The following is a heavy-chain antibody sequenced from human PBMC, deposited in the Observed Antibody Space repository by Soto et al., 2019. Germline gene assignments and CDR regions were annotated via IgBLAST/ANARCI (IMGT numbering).Heavy chain of an antibody. V-gene: IGHV3-23*01. D-gene: IGHD1-1*01. CDR1: GFTFGTTD. Sequence: QLLQSGGGLVQPGGSLTLSCAASGFTFGTTDMSWVRQAPGEGLEWVSTIDGSGGLTYYADSVKRRFSISRDNSRNTVYLQMNSLSGDDTALYYCVNNSGWFHTWGQGALVTVSS. CDR3: VNNSGWFHT. CDR2: IDGSGGLT. J-gene: IGHJ5*02.